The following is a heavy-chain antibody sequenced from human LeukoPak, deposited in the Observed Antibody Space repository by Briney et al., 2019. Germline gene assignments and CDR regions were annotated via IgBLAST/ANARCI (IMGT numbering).Heavy chain of an antibody. CDR3: AKDRVAGYYYYGMDV. D-gene: IGHD2-15*01. V-gene: IGHV3-30-3*01. Sequence: PGGSLRLSCAASGFTFSSHAMHWVRQAPGKGLEWVAIISYDGSKKYYADSVKGRFTISRDNSKNMLYLQMNSLRAEDTAVYYCAKDRVAGYYYYGMDVWGQGTTVTVSS. J-gene: IGHJ6*02. CDR2: ISYDGSKK. CDR1: GFTFSSHA.